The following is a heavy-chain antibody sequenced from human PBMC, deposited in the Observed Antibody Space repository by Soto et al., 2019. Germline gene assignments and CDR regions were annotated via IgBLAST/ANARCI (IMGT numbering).Heavy chain of an antibody. Sequence: PGGSLRPSCAASGFTFSSYAMHWVRQAPGKGLEWVAVISYDGSNKYYADSVKGRFTISRDNSKNTLYLQMNSLRAEDTAVYYCARETVTNHDAFDIWGQGTMVTVSS. CDR2: ISYDGSNK. J-gene: IGHJ3*02. CDR3: ARETVTNHDAFDI. CDR1: GFTFSSYA. D-gene: IGHD4-17*01. V-gene: IGHV3-30-3*01.